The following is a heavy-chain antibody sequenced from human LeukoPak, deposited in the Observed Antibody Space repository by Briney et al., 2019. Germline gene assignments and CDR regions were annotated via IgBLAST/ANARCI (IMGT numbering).Heavy chain of an antibody. J-gene: IGHJ3*02. Sequence: SETLSLTCTVSGGSIGSYYWRWIRQPPGKGLEWIGYVYYNGITNYNPSLKSRVTISVDTSKIQFSLRLTSVTAADTAVYYCASTGSSAFDIWGQGTMVTVSS. CDR1: GGSIGSYY. D-gene: IGHD2-8*02. CDR3: ASTGSSAFDI. CDR2: VYYNGIT. V-gene: IGHV4-59*01.